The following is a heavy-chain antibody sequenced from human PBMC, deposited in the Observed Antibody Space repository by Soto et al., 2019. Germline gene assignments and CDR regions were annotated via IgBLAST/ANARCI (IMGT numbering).Heavy chain of an antibody. Sequence: PSETLSLTCAVYGGSFRGYYWTWIRQSPGKGLEWIGEIDHSGNTNYNPSLKSRVTISVDTSKNQFSLKLASVTAADTAVYYCARVEYTYNYRGLDYWGQGTLVTVSS. CDR2: IDHSGNT. V-gene: IGHV4-34*01. D-gene: IGHD3-16*01. CDR3: ARVEYTYNYRGLDY. J-gene: IGHJ4*02. CDR1: GGSFRGYY.